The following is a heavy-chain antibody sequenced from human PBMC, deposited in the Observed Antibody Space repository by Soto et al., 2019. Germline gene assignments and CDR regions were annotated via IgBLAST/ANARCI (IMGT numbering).Heavy chain of an antibody. V-gene: IGHV3-33*01. CDR2: IWYDGSNK. CDR1: GFTFSSYG. J-gene: IGHJ2*01. D-gene: IGHD5-12*01. Sequence: QVQLVESGGGVVQPGRSLRLSCAASGFTFSSYGMHWVRQAPGQGLEWVAVIWYDGSNKYYADSVKGRFTISRDNSKNTLYLQMNSLRAEDTAVYYCARAMATISRYWYFDLWGRGTLVTVSS. CDR3: ARAMATISRYWYFDL.